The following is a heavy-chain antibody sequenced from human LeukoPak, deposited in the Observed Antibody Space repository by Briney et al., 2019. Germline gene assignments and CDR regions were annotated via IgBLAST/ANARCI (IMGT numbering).Heavy chain of an antibody. Sequence: ASVNVSCKAFGYTFTDYYIHWVRQAPGQGLEWMGWINPNSGGTKYAQKFQGRVTMTTDTSISTAYMEMSRLTSDDTAVYYCARDAHNGYEFHDWFDPWGQGALVTVSS. D-gene: IGHD5-12*01. CDR3: ARDAHNGYEFHDWFDP. J-gene: IGHJ5*02. CDR2: INPNSGGT. CDR1: GYTFTDYY. V-gene: IGHV1-2*02.